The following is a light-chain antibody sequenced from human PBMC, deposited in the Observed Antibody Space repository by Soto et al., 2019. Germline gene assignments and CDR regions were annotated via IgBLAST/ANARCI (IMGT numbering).Light chain of an antibody. CDR2: DVT. CDR1: SSDVGGCNY. Sequence: QSVLTQPASVSGSPGQSITISCTGTSSDVGGCNYVSWYQQHPGKAPKLMIYDVTNRPSGLSNRFSGSKSGNTASLTISGLQAEDEADYYCSSCTSSNTHVVFGGGTKVTVL. J-gene: IGLJ2*01. V-gene: IGLV2-14*03. CDR3: SSCTSSNTHVV.